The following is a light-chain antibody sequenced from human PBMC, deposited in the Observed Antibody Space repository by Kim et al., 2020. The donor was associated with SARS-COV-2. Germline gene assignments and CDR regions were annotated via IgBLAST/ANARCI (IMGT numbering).Light chain of an antibody. J-gene: IGKJ4*01. V-gene: IGKV1-17*01. CDR2: VAS. Sequence: ASVGARFTITCRTSPGIRSDLAWYQHKPGKCPKRVIYVASSLQSGVPSRLSASGSGTEFTLTNRRLQPEDFATYYCLQHYSYPLAFGGGTKVDI. CDR3: LQHYSYPLA. CDR1: PGIRSD.